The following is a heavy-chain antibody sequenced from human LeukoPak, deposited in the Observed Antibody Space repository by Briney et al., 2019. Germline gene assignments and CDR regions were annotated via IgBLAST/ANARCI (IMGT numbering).Heavy chain of an antibody. V-gene: IGHV1-69*04. CDR3: ARDPPPEYCSSPSCFP. CDR1: GGTFSSYT. CDR2: IIPILGIA. D-gene: IGHD2-2*01. J-gene: IGHJ5*02. Sequence: SVKVSCKASGGTFSSYTISWVRQAPGQGLEWMGRIIPILGIANYAQKFQGRVTITADKSTSTAYMELSSLRSEDTAVYYCARDPPPEYCSSPSCFPWARGPLVTVSS.